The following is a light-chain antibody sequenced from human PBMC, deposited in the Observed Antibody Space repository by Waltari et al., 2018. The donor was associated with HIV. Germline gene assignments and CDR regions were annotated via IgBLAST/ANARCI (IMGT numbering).Light chain of an antibody. CDR2: AAS. Sequence: DIQMTQSPSSLSASVGDRVTITCRASQAISNSLAWYQQKPGKAPNLLLSAASRLETGVPPTCSGRRSGADFTLTINNRQPEDFATYYCQQYYTTPYTVGQGTKLEMK. CDR1: QAISNS. V-gene: IGKV1-NL1*01. J-gene: IGKJ2*01. CDR3: QQYYTTPYT.